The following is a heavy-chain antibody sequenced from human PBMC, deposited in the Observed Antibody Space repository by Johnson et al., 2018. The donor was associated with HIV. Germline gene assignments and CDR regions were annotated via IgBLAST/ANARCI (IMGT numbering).Heavy chain of an antibody. D-gene: IGHD1-26*01. CDR3: AFESGSYFRHAFDV. CDR2: IGTAGDT. J-gene: IGHJ3*01. CDR1: GFTFSSYD. V-gene: IGHV3-13*01. Sequence: VQLVESGGGLVQPGRSLRLSCAASGFTFSSYDMHWVRQATGKGLEWVSAIGTAGDTYYPGSVKGRFTISRENAKNSLYLQMNSLRSEDTAVYSCAFESGSYFRHAFDVWGQGTMVTVSS.